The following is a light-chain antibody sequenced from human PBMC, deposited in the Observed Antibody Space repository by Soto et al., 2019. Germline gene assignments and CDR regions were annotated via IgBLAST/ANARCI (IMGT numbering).Light chain of an antibody. CDR1: SSDVGGYNY. CDR3: TSYTTSSTLVV. CDR2: EVS. J-gene: IGLJ2*01. V-gene: IGLV2-14*01. Sequence: QAVVTQPASVSGSPGQSITISCTGTSSDVGGYNYVSWYQQHPGKAPKLMIYEVSNRPSRVSNRFSGSKSGNTASLTISGLQAEDEADYYCTSYTTSSTLVVFGGGTKLTVL.